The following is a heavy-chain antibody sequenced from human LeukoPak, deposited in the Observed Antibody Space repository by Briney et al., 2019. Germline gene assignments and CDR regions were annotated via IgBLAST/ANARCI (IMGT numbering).Heavy chain of an antibody. V-gene: IGHV4-59*01. J-gene: IGHJ5*02. Sequence: PSETLSRTCTVSGCSISSYYWSWLRQPPGKGLEWMGYIYYSGSTNYNPSLKSRVTISVDTSKNQFSLKLSYVTAADTAVYYCASIVVTPQPRIDPWPERTVVTVSS. D-gene: IGHD4-23*01. CDR1: GCSISSYY. CDR2: IYYSGST. CDR3: ASIVVTPQPRIDP.